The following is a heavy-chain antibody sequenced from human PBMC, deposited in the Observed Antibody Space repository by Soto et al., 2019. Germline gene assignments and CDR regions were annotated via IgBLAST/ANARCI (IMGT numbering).Heavy chain of an antibody. J-gene: IGHJ3*01. Sequence: QVQLVESGGGLVKPGGSLRLSCAASGFTFSDYYMSWIRQAPGKGLEWVSYISSSDTIIDYADSVKGRFTISRDNANNSLYLQMNSLRVEDTAVYYCARAGDYYDSGGYFLRDAFDVWGRGTMVTVSS. D-gene: IGHD3-22*01. CDR3: ARAGDYYDSGGYFLRDAFDV. V-gene: IGHV3-11*01. CDR2: ISSSDTII. CDR1: GFTFSDYY.